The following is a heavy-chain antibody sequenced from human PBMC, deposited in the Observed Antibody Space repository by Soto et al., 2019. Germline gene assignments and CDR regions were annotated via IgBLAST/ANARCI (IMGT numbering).Heavy chain of an antibody. D-gene: IGHD3-10*01. J-gene: IGHJ4*02. CDR2: ISSSSSYI. V-gene: IGHV3-21*01. CDR3: ARATRPPWGYYGSGSPKYYFDY. Sequence: GGSLRLSCAASGFTFSSYSMNWVRQAPGKGLEWISSISSSSSYIYYADSVKGRFTISRDNAKNSLYLQMNSLRAEDTAVYYCARATRPPWGYYGSGSPKYYFDYWGQGTLVTVSS. CDR1: GFTFSSYS.